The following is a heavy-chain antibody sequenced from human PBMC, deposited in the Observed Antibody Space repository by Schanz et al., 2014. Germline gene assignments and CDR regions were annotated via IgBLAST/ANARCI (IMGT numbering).Heavy chain of an antibody. CDR3: ASFVPRGYYFDY. V-gene: IGHV1-69*02. J-gene: IGHJ4*02. Sequence: QVQLVQSGAEVKKPGSSVKVSCTASGGTFSSYTISWIRQAPGQGLEWMGRIIPVLAIADYAQKFQGRVTITADKSTSTASMELSSLRSEDTAVYYCASFVPRGYYFDYWGQGTLVTVSS. CDR2: IIPVLAIA. CDR1: GGTFSSYT. D-gene: IGHD3-10*01.